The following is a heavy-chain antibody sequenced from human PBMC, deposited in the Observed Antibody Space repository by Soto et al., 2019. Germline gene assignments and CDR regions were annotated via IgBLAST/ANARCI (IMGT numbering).Heavy chain of an antibody. CDR2: ISYDGSNK. CDR1: GFTFSSYG. J-gene: IGHJ4*02. V-gene: IGHV3-30*18. D-gene: IGHD3-22*01. CDR3: AKDRAYDSSGYDFDY. Sequence: GGSLRLSCAASGFTFSSYGMHWVRQAPGKGLEWVAVISYDGSNKYYADSVKGRFTISRDNSKNTLYLQMNSLRAEDTAVYYCAKDRAYDSSGYDFDYWGQGTLVTVSS.